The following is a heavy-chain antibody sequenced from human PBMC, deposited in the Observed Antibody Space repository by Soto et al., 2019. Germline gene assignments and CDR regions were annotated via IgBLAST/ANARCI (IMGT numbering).Heavy chain of an antibody. CDR2: MNPNSGNT. D-gene: IGHD3-3*01. CDR1: GYTFTSYD. Sequence: QVQLVQSGAEVKKPGASVKVSYKASGYTFTSYDINWVRQATGQGLEWMGWMNPNSGNTGYAQKFQGRVTMTRNTSISTAYMELSSLRSEDTAVYYCARVRTIFGVVTTNYWGQGTLVTVSS. CDR3: ARVRTIFGVVTTNY. V-gene: IGHV1-8*01. J-gene: IGHJ4*02.